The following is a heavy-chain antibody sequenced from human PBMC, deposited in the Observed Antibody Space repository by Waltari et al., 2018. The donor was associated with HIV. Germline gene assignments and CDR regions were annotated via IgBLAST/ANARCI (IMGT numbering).Heavy chain of an antibody. CDR1: GSTFLTHG. CDR3: ARTPYDTSGYCFDY. CDR2: VWYDGKNK. J-gene: IGHJ4*02. D-gene: IGHD3-22*01. V-gene: IGHV3-33*01. Sequence: QVQLVESGGGVVQPGRSLRLPCAASGSTFLTHGMHWVRQAPGKGLEWLAVVWYDGKNKYYADSVKGRFTVSRDNSKNTLFLQMNSLRVDDTAVYYCARTPYDTSGYCFDYWGQGTLVTVSS.